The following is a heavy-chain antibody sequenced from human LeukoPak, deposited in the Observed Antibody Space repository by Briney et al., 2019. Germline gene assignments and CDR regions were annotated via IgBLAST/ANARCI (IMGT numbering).Heavy chain of an antibody. CDR2: IIPIFGTA. CDR3: ASGTWTTVTKWGYYYYYMDV. Sequence: GASVKVSCKASGGTFSSYAISWVRQAPGQGLEWMGGIIPIFGTANYAQKFQGRVTITADKSTSTAYMELSSLRSEDTAVYYCASGTWTTVTKWGYYYYYMDVWGKGTTVTVSS. CDR1: GGTFSSYA. V-gene: IGHV1-69*06. J-gene: IGHJ6*03. D-gene: IGHD4-17*01.